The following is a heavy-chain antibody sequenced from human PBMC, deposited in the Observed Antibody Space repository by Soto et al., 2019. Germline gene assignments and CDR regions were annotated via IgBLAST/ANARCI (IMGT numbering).Heavy chain of an antibody. V-gene: IGHV3-30-3*01. Sequence: QVQLVESGGGVVQPGGSLRLSCAASGFTFSSYAMHWVRQAPGKGLEWVAIISYDGSSKYYADSVKGRFTISRDNSKNKLYLQMNGLGAEDTAVYYCARDTSPFSSGWHDRHFDYWGQGNLVTVSS. CDR1: GFTFSSYA. J-gene: IGHJ4*02. CDR2: ISYDGSSK. D-gene: IGHD6-19*01. CDR3: ARDTSPFSSGWHDRHFDY.